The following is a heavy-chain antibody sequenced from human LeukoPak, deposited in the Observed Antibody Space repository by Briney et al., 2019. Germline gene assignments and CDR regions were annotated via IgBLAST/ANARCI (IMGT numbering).Heavy chain of an antibody. V-gene: IGHV1-69*13. Sequence: ASVKVSCKASGGTFGSYAISWVRQAPGQGLEWMGGILPSFGATKYSQKFQDRVTITADVSTTTVYMDLTSLSSEDTALYYCARPLSTMVRGITTATDFFSYAMDVWGQGTAVTVSS. D-gene: IGHD3-10*01. J-gene: IGHJ6*02. CDR2: ILPSFGAT. CDR1: GGTFGSYA. CDR3: ARPLSTMVRGITTATDFFSYAMDV.